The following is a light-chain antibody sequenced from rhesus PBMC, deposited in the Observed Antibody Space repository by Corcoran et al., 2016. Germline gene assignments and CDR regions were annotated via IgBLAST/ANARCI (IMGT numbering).Light chain of an antibody. J-gene: IGKJ4*01. CDR3: QQYSNWPLT. CDR2: GST. V-gene: IGKV3-42*03. Sequence: EIVLTQSPAILSLSPGERATLSCRASQSVSSDLAWYQQKPGQAPSLLLFGSTRRAPGIPGRFSGSGFGTDFTLTIPSLEPEDFAVFYCQQYSNWPLTFGGGTKVEIK. CDR1: QSVSSD.